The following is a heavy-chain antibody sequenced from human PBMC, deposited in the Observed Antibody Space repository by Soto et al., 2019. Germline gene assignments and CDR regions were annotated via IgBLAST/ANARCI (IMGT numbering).Heavy chain of an antibody. CDR1: GYTFTSYD. Sequence: ASVKVSCKASGYTFTSYDINWVRQATGQGLEWMGWMNPNSGNTGYARKFQGRVTMTRNTSISTAYMELSSLRSEDTAVYYCATARYDYGDYEGWFDPWGQGTLVTVSS. J-gene: IGHJ5*02. D-gene: IGHD4-17*01. V-gene: IGHV1-8*01. CDR3: ATARYDYGDYEGWFDP. CDR2: MNPNSGNT.